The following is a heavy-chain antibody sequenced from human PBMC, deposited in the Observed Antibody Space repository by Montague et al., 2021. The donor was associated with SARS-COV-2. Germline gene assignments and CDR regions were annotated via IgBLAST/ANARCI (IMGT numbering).Heavy chain of an antibody. CDR2: IWYDGSNK. Sequence: SLILSCAASGFTSSSYGMHWVRQAPGKGLEWAAVIWYDGSNKYYXDSVKGRFTISRDNSKNTLYLQMNSLRAEDTAVYYCARDRYYYGSGSLDAFDIWGQGTMVTVSS. V-gene: IGHV3-33*01. CDR1: GFTSSSYG. J-gene: IGHJ3*02. CDR3: ARDRYYYGSGSLDAFDI. D-gene: IGHD3-10*01.